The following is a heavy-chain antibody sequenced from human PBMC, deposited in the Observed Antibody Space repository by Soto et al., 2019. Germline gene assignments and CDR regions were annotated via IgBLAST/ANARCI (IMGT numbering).Heavy chain of an antibody. CDR1: GFTFSSYS. D-gene: IGHD7-27*01. CDR2: ISSSSSYI. J-gene: IGHJ3*02. Sequence: EVQLVESGGGLVKPGGSLRLSCAASGFTFSSYSMNWVRQAPGKGLEWVSSISSSSSYIYYADSVKGRFTISRDNAKNSLYLEMNSLRAEDTAVYYCARGPLTDAFDIWGQGTMVTVSS. V-gene: IGHV3-21*01. CDR3: ARGPLTDAFDI.